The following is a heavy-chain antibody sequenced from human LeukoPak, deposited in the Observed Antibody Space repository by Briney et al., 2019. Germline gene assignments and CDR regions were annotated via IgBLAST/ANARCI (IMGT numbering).Heavy chain of an antibody. CDR3: AREGEQLVLDF. D-gene: IGHD6-13*01. CDR2: ISYDGSDK. V-gene: IGHV3-30-3*01. J-gene: IGHJ4*02. CDR1: AFTFTNYA. Sequence: GGSLRLSCAASAFTFTNYAIHWVRQAPGKGLEWVSVISYDGSDKYYADSVKGRFTISRGNSKNTLFLQMNSLRAEDTAVYYCAREGEQLVLDFWGQGTLVTVSS.